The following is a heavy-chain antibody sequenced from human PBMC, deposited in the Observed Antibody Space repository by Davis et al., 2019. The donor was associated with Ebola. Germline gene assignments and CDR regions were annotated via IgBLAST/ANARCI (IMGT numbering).Heavy chain of an antibody. D-gene: IGHD3-16*01. CDR3: AREFIGLPFLGPHGY. CDR1: GYTFTNYA. Sequence: AASVKVSCKASGYTFTNYAMNWVRQAPGQGLEFMGWINTNTGNPTYAQGFTGRFVFSLDTSVSTAYLQISSLKAEDTAVYYCAREFIGLPFLGPHGYWGQGTLVTVSS. V-gene: IGHV7-4-1*02. J-gene: IGHJ4*02. CDR2: INTNTGNP.